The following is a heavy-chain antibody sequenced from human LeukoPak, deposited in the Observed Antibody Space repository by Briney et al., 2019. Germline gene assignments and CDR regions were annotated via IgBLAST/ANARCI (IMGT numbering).Heavy chain of an antibody. CDR2: IYTSGST. J-gene: IGHJ4*02. CDR1: GGSVSSYY. Sequence: SETLSLTCTFSGGSVSSYYWSWIRQPAGKGLEWIGRIYTSGSTNYNPSLKSRVTMSVDTSKNQFSLRLSSVTAADTAVYYCARVTGYMIEDYFDYWGQGTLVTVSS. V-gene: IGHV4-4*07. D-gene: IGHD3-22*01. CDR3: ARVTGYMIEDYFDY.